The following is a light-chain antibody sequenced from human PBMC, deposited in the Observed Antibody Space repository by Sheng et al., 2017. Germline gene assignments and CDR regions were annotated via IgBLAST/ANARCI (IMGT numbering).Light chain of an antibody. CDR1: KLGDKY. Sequence: SYELTQPPSVSVSPGQTASITCSGDKLGDKYACWYQQKPGQSPVLLIYQDNKRPSGIPERFSGSNSGNTATLTISGTQAMDEADYYCQAWDSSTAVFGGGTQLTVL. CDR3: QAWDSSTAV. V-gene: IGLV3-1*01. J-gene: IGLJ7*01. CDR2: QDN.